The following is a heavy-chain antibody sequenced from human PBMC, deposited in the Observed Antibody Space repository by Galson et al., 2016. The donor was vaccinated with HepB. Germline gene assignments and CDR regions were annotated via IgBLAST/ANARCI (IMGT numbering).Heavy chain of an antibody. Sequence: SLRLSCAASGFTFSSYGMHWVRQAPGKGLEWVAVKSYDGSNKYYADSVKGRFTIARDNSKNTLYLQMNSLRAEDTAVYYCAKDTGPGATGGYYYYYGMDVGGQGTTVTVSS. V-gene: IGHV3-30*18. CDR3: AKDTGPGATGGYYYYYGMDV. D-gene: IGHD4/OR15-4a*01. CDR1: GFTFSSYG. CDR2: KSYDGSNK. J-gene: IGHJ6*02.